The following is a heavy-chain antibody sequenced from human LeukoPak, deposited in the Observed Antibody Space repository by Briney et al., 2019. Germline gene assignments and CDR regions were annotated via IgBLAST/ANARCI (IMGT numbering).Heavy chain of an antibody. D-gene: IGHD5-12*01. CDR1: GYTFTRYG. Sequence: ASVKVSYKASGYTFTRYGITWVRQAPGQGLEWMGWISAYNGNTKNAQKVQGRVTMTTDTSTSTAYMELRSLRSDDTAVYYCARGYSDYDLDYWGQGTLVTVSS. CDR2: ISAYNGNT. J-gene: IGHJ4*02. V-gene: IGHV1-18*01. CDR3: ARGYSDYDLDY.